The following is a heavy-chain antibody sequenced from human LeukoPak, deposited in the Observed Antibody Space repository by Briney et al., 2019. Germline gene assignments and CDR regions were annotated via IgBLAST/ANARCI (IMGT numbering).Heavy chain of an antibody. D-gene: IGHD2-2*01. Sequence: ASVKVSCKASGYTFTGYYMHWVRQAPGQGLEWMGWINPNSGGTNYAQKFQGRVTMTRDTSISTAYMELSRLRSDDTAVYYCAREDSVVVVPAAIDYRGQGTLVTVSS. V-gene: IGHV1-2*02. CDR3: AREDSVVVVPAAIDY. J-gene: IGHJ4*02. CDR2: INPNSGGT. CDR1: GYTFTGYY.